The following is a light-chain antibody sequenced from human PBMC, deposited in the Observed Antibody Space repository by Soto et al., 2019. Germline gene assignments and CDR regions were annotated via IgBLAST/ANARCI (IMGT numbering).Light chain of an antibody. CDR1: QSVSSSN. Sequence: EIVLTQSPGTLSLSPGDRATLYCRASQSVSSSNLAWYQQKPGQAPRLLSYGVYTRAPGIPARFSGGGSGTEFTLTISSLQSEDFAVYYCQQYGSSPWTFGQGTKVDIK. CDR3: QQYGSSPWT. CDR2: GVY. V-gene: IGKV3-20*01. J-gene: IGKJ1*01.